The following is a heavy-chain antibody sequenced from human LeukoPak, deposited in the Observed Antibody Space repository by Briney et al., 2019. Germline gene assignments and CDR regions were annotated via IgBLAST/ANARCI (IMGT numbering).Heavy chain of an antibody. J-gene: IGHJ6*02. V-gene: IGHV4-34*01. CDR3: ARGNFYDSSGYYRDYYYYGMDV. D-gene: IGHD3-22*01. Sequence: PSETLSLTCAVYGGSFSDYYWSWIRQPPGKGLEWIGEINHSGSTNYNPSLESRVTISVDTSKNQFSLKLSSVTAADTAVYYCARGNFYDSSGYYRDYYYYGMDVWGQGTTVTVSS. CDR2: INHSGST. CDR1: GGSFSDYY.